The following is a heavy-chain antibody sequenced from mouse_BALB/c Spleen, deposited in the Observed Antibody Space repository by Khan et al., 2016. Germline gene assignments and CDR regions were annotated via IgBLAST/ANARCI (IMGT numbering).Heavy chain of an antibody. CDR1: GYTFTNYG. V-gene: IGHV9-3-1*01. J-gene: IGHJ1*01. Sequence: QIQLVQSGPELKRPGKTVKISCKASGYTFTNYGINWVKQAPGKGLKWMGWINTYSGESTYADDFKGRFAFSLETSANTAYLQINNLKNEDTATYFCARYRCSYGSSRYFDVWGAGTTVTVSS. CDR3: ARYRCSYGSSRYFDV. CDR2: INTYSGES. D-gene: IGHD1-1*01.